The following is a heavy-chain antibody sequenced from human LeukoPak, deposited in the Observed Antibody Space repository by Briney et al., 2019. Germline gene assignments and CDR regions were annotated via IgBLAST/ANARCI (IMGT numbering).Heavy chain of an antibody. V-gene: IGHV4-59*01. CDR1: GGSMSSYY. CDR2: IYYRGST. Sequence: SETLSLTCSVSGGSMSSYYWSWIRQPPGKGLEWIGYIYYRGSTNYNPSLKSRVTMSVDTYNNQFSLRLSSVTAADTAVYYCARQSISGSSLSYFDYWGQGTLVNVSS. CDR3: ARQSISGSSLSYFDY. D-gene: IGHD3-22*01. J-gene: IGHJ4*02.